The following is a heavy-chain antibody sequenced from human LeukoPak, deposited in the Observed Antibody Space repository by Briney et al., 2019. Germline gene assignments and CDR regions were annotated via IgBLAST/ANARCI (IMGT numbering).Heavy chain of an antibody. J-gene: IGHJ4*02. Sequence: SGGSLTLSCAASGFTFSSYGMHWLRQAPGKGLEWVAVIWYDGSNKYHADPVKGRSTISRDNSKNTLYLQMTSLRAEDTGVYYCARANDSLTGYYTFGYWGQGTLVTVSS. D-gene: IGHD3-9*01. CDR2: IWYDGSNK. CDR1: GFTFSSYG. V-gene: IGHV3-33*01. CDR3: ARANDSLTGYYTFGY.